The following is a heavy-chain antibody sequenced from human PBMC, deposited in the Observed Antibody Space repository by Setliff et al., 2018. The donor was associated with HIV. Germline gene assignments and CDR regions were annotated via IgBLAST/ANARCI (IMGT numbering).Heavy chain of an antibody. CDR1: GGSISSTSYY. CDR2: VHYTGST. V-gene: IGHV4-39*07. Sequence: SETLSLTCSVSGGSISSTSYYWGWIRQPPGKGLEWIGSVHYTGSTQYNPSLKSRLTMSVDKSNNQVSLRLRSVTAADTAVYYCARSLTKQLVLGTSREYYFDSWGLGALVTVSS. D-gene: IGHD6-13*01. J-gene: IGHJ4*02. CDR3: ARSLTKQLVLGTSREYYFDS.